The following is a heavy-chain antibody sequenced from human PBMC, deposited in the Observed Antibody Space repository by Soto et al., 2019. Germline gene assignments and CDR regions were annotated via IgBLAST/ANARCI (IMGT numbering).Heavy chain of an antibody. CDR1: GESISISSYY. CDR3: ARQRTTVVTQAYFDH. V-gene: IGHV4-39*01. Sequence: PSQALSLTCIVSGESISISSYYCGWIRQPPGKGLEWIGSIYYSGRTYYNPSFKSRVTISIDTSKNQFSLKLSSVTATDTAVYYCARQRTTVVTQAYFDHWGQGDLVTVSA. D-gene: IGHD2-21*02. J-gene: IGHJ4*02. CDR2: IYYSGRT.